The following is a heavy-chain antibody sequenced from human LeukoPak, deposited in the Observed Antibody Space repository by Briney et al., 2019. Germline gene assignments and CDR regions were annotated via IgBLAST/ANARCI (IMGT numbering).Heavy chain of an antibody. Sequence: GGSLRLSCAASGFTFSSYAMHWVRQAPGQGLEYVSAISSNGGSTYYANSAKGRFTISRDNSKNTLYLQMGSLSVDDTAVYYCAGALQGREDAAVGAYWGQGTRVIVSS. V-gene: IGHV3-64*01. D-gene: IGHD6-19*01. CDR3: AGALQGREDAAVGAY. CDR1: GFTFSSYA. CDR2: ISSNGGST. J-gene: IGHJ4*02.